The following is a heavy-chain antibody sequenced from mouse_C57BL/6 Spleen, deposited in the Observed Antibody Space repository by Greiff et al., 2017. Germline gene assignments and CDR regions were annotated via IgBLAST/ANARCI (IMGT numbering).Heavy chain of an antibody. J-gene: IGHJ4*01. CDR2: IDPSDSYT. V-gene: IGHV1-59*01. CDR3: ARDSD. Sequence: QVQLQQPGAELVRPGTSVKLSCKASGYTFTSYWMHWVKQRPGQGLEWIGVIDPSDSYTNYNQKFKGKATLTVDTSSSTAYMQLSSLTSEDSAVYYCARDSDWGQGTSVTVSS. CDR1: GYTFTSYW.